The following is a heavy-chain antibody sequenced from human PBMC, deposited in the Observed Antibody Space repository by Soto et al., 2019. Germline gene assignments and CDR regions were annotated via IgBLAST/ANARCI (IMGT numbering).Heavy chain of an antibody. Sequence: QVRLVQSGAEAKKPGSSVKVSCKASGGTFSNYAIAWLRQAPGQGLEWMGGIILPFGTPNYAQKFQGRVTISADESMTTAYMEMSGLTSEDTAVYYCARGPDYECYFDYWGRGTLVTVSS. V-gene: IGHV1-69*12. J-gene: IGHJ4*02. CDR2: IILPFGTP. CDR3: ARGPDYECYFDY. D-gene: IGHD4-17*01. CDR1: GGTFSNYA.